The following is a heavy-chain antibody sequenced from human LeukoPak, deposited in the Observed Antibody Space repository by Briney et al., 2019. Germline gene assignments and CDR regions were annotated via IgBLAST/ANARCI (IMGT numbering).Heavy chain of an antibody. CDR2: IIPIFGTA. Sequence: SVKVSFKASGGTFINYAISWVRQAPGQGLEWMGGIIPIFGTANYAQKFQGRVTITADESTSTAYMELSSLRSEDTAVYYCASQSPRAYCSGGSCYYDAFDIWGQGTMVTVSS. CDR1: GGTFINYA. V-gene: IGHV1-69*01. D-gene: IGHD2-15*01. CDR3: ASQSPRAYCSGGSCYYDAFDI. J-gene: IGHJ3*02.